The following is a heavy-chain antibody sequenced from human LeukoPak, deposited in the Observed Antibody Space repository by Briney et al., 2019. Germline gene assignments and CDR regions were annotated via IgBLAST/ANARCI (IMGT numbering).Heavy chain of an antibody. Sequence: GESLKISCKGSGYSFTSYWIGWVRQMPGKGLEWMGIIYPGDSDTRYSPSFQGQVTISADKSISTAYLQWSSLEASDTAMYYCARSRGDYSSTYYFDYWGQGTLVTVSS. V-gene: IGHV5-51*01. CDR2: IYPGDSDT. D-gene: IGHD6-13*01. CDR1: GYSFTSYW. J-gene: IGHJ4*02. CDR3: ARSRGDYSSTYYFDY.